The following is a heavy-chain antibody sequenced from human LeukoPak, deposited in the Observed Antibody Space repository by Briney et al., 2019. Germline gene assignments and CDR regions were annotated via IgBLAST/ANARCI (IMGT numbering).Heavy chain of an antibody. CDR2: IYYSGST. CDR1: GGSISSYY. J-gene: IGHJ4*02. D-gene: IGHD3-22*01. Sequence: SETLSLTCTVSGGSISSYYWSWIRQPPGKGLEWIGYIYYSGSTNYNPSLKSRVTISVDTSKNQFSLKLSSVTAADTAVYYCARDIQDSSGYYLRVCDYWGQGTLVTVSS. CDR3: ARDIQDSSGYYLRVCDY. V-gene: IGHV4-59*01.